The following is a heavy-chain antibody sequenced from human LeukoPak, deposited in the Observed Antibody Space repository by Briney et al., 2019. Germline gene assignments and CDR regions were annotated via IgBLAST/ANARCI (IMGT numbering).Heavy chain of an antibody. J-gene: IGHJ6*03. D-gene: IGHD3-22*01. CDR1: GVSITTYY. V-gene: IGHV4-59*08. CDR3: ASGSPDSSGYYGRGGYYYMDV. Sequence: SETLSLTCTVSGVSITTYYWSWIRQPPGKGLEWIGYIYHSGSTNYNPSLKSRVTISVDTSKNEFSLKLSSVTAADTAVYYCASGSPDSSGYYGRGGYYYMDVWGKGTTVTISS. CDR2: IYHSGST.